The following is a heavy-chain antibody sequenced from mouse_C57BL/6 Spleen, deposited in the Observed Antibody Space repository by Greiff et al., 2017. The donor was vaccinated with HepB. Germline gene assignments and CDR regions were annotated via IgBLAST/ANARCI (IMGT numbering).Heavy chain of an antibody. Sequence: VQLVESGAELVKPGASVKISCKASGYAFSSYWMNWVKQRPGKGLEWIGQIYPGDGDTNYNGKFKGKATLTADKSSSTAYMQLSSLTSEDSAVYFCARRWPDYYAMDYWGQGTSVTVSS. D-gene: IGHD1-1*02. J-gene: IGHJ4*01. V-gene: IGHV1-80*01. CDR2: IYPGDGDT. CDR1: GYAFSSYW. CDR3: ARRWPDYYAMDY.